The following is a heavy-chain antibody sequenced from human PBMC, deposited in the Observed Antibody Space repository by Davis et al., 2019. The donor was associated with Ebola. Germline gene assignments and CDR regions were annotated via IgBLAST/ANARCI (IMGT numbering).Heavy chain of an antibody. CDR3: GKGKLEELEY. CDR1: GYCFTSYY. Sequence: ASVKVSCKASGYCFTSYYMHWVRRAPGHGLEWMGTINTSDGFTSYAQEFQGRVTMTRDTSTSTVYMDLRSLRSEDTAVYYCGKGKLEELEYWGQGTLVTVSS. V-gene: IGHV1-46*01. J-gene: IGHJ4*02. CDR2: INTSDGFT. D-gene: IGHD1/OR15-1a*01.